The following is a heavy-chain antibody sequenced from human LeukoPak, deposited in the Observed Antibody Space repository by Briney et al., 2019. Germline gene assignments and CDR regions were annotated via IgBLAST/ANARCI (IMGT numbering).Heavy chain of an antibody. D-gene: IGHD3-22*01. CDR3: ARDPLDSSGSFVPFDY. J-gene: IGHJ4*02. Sequence: ASVKVSCKASGYTFTDYYIHWVRQAPGQGLEWMGCITPNSDDTDYAQKFQGRITMSRDTSINTAYMELTRLRSEDTAMYYCARDPLDSSGSFVPFDYWGQGTLVTVSS. CDR1: GYTFTDYY. CDR2: ITPNSDDT. V-gene: IGHV1-2*02.